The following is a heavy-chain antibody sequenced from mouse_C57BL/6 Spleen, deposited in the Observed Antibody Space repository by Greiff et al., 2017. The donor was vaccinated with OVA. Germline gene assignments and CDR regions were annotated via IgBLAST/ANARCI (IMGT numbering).Heavy chain of an antibody. J-gene: IGHJ3*01. CDR3: AREGVLLRYFAY. V-gene: IGHV1-82*01. CDR1: GYAFSSSW. D-gene: IGHD1-1*01. Sequence: QVQLQQSGPELVKPGASVKISCKASGYAFSSSWMNWVKQRPGKGLEWIGRIYPGDGDTNYNGKFKGKATLTADKSSSTAYMQLSSLTSEDSAVYFCAREGVLLRYFAYWGQGTLVTVSA. CDR2: IYPGDGDT.